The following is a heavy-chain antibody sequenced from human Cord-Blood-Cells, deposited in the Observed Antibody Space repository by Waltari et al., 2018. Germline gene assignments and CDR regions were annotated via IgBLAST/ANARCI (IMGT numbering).Heavy chain of an antibody. CDR3: ATNMGAVAGTFDY. D-gene: IGHD6-19*01. V-gene: IGHV3-53*01. Sequence: EAQLVESGGGLIPPGGSLRLSCAASWFTFRSNLVSCVSQAPGKGLEWVSVIYSGGSTYYADSVKGRFTISRDNSKNTLYLQMSSLRAEDTAVYYCATNMGAVAGTFDYWGQGTLVTVSS. J-gene: IGHJ4*02. CDR2: IYSGGST. CDR1: WFTFRSNL.